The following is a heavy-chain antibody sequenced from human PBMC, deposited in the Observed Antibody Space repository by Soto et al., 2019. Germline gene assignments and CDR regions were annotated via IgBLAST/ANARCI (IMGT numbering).Heavy chain of an antibody. CDR2: IIPIFGTA. D-gene: IGHD6-13*01. CDR1: GGTFSSYA. Sequence: QVQLVLSGAEVKKPGSSVKVSCKASGGTFSSYAISWVRQAPGQGLEWMGGIIPIFGTANYAQKFQGRVTITADESTSTAYMELSSLRSEDTAVYYCARIPGYSSSWDDWYFDLWGRGTLVTVSS. CDR3: ARIPGYSSSWDDWYFDL. J-gene: IGHJ2*01. V-gene: IGHV1-69*01.